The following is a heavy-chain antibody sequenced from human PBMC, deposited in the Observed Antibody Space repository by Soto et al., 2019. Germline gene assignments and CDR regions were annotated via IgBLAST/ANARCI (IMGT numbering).Heavy chain of an antibody. CDR3: ARDLRVKIWHRPFLYGMDV. V-gene: IGHV4-31*03. D-gene: IGHD2-15*01. Sequence: SLSITCTVSGGSISSGGDYGSWIRQHPGKGLEWIGYIYYSGSTYYNPSLKSRVTISVDTSKNQFSLKLSSVTAADTAVYYCARDLRVKIWHRPFLYGMDVWGQGTTVTVSS. CDR1: GGSISSGGDY. CDR2: IYYSGST. J-gene: IGHJ6*02.